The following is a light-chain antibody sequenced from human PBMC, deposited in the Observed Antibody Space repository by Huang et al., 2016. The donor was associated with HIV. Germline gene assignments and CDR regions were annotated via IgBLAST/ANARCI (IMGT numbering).Light chain of an antibody. CDR1: QDIANF. CDR2: AAS. J-gene: IGKJ1*01. CDR3: QRYDSAPRA. V-gene: IGKV1-27*01. Sequence: DIQMTQSPASLSASTGVRVTLTCRASQDIANFVAWFQQKPGKVPRLLIYAASGLQSGVPSRFTGRGSGTDFSLTITNFQAEDVATYYCQRYDSAPRAFGQGTKVDLK.